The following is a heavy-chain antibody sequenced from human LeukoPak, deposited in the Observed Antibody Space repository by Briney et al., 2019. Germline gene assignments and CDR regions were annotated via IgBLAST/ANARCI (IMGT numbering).Heavy chain of an antibody. J-gene: IGHJ4*02. Sequence: GGSLRLSCAASGFTFSSYSMNWVRQAPGKGLEWVSYISSSSSTIYYADSVKGRFTISRDNAKNSLYLQMNSLRAEDTAVYYCARDLWEEDIVVVPAYYWGQGTLVTVSS. CDR2: ISSSSSTI. V-gene: IGHV3-48*01. CDR1: GFTFSSYS. CDR3: ARDLWEEDIVVVPAYY. D-gene: IGHD2-2*01.